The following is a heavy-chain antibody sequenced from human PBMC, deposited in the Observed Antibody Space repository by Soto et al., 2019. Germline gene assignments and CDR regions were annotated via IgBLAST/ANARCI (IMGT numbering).Heavy chain of an antibody. D-gene: IGHD2-2*01. CDR3: AREYANSPEAFDY. J-gene: IGHJ4*02. CDR1: GGSIGGSNYF. CDR2: IYSSGST. V-gene: IGHV4-39*07. Sequence: SETLSLTCTVSGGSIGGSNYFWGWIRQSPGTGLEWLGTIYSSGSTYYNPSLKSRITMSLDTSWNQFSLKLSSVTAAETAVFYCAREYANSPEAFDYWGQGALVTVSS.